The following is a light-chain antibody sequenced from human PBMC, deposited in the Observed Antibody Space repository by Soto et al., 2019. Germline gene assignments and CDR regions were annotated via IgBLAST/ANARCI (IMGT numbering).Light chain of an antibody. Sequence: DIQMTQSPSTLSASVGDRVTITCRASQSISSWLAWYQQKPGKAPNLLIYKASSLETGGPSSFSGSGPGTDFTLTISSPQPADFATYYCQQYNSYPLTFGGGTKVAIK. CDR3: QQYNSYPLT. J-gene: IGKJ4*01. CDR2: KAS. CDR1: QSISSW. V-gene: IGKV1-5*03.